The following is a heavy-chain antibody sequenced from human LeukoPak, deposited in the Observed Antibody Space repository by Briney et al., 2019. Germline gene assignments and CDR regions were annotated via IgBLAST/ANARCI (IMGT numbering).Heavy chain of an antibody. CDR1: GFTFSSYA. V-gene: IGHV3-30*01. CDR2: ISYDGSNK. J-gene: IGHJ6*03. Sequence: QPGGSLRLSCAASGFTFSSYAMHWVRQAPGKGLEWVAVISYDGSNKYYADSVKGRFTISRDNSKNTLYLQMNSLRAEDTAVYYCAKDQSYYMDVWGKGTTVTVSS. CDR3: AKDQSYYMDV.